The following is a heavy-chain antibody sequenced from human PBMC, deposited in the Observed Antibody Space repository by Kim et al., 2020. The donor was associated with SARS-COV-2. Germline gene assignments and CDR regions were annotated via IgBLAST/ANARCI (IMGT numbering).Heavy chain of an antibody. CDR1: GYTFTSYY. CDR3: ARDSDILTGQYYYGMDV. D-gene: IGHD3-9*01. CDR2: INPSGGST. V-gene: IGHV1-46*01. Sequence: ASVKVSCKASGYTFTSYYMHWVRQAPGQGLEWMGIINPSGGSTSYAQKFQGRVTMTRDTSTSTVYMELSSLRSEDTAVYYCARDSDILTGQYYYGMDVWGQGTTVTVSS. J-gene: IGHJ6*02.